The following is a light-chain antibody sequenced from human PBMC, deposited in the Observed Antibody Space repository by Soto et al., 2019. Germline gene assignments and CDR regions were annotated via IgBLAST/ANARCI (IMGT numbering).Light chain of an antibody. CDR1: QSISNW. Sequence: DIQMTQSPSTLSASVGDRVTITCRASQSISNWLAWYPKKQGKAPKLLIYDASSLESGVPSRFGGSGSGTDFNLTISSLQTEDFATYYCQQRYTVTITFGQGTRLEIK. J-gene: IGKJ5*01. CDR3: QQRYTVTIT. V-gene: IGKV1-5*01. CDR2: DAS.